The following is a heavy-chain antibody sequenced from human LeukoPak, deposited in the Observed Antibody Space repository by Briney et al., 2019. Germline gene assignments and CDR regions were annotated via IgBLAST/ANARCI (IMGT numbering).Heavy chain of an antibody. CDR2: ISSSSSYI. V-gene: IGHV3-21*01. CDR3: ARDRGLYYYDSRLDAFDI. D-gene: IGHD3-22*01. CDR1: GFTFSSYS. J-gene: IGHJ3*02. Sequence: GGSLRPSCAASGFTFSSYSMNWVRQAPGKGLEWVSSISSSSSYIYYADSVKGRFTISRDNAKNSLYLQMNSLRAEDTAVYYCARDRGLYYYDSRLDAFDIWGQGTMVTVSS.